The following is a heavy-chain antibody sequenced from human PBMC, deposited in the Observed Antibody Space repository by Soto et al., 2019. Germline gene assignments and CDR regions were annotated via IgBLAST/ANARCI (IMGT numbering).Heavy chain of an antibody. CDR1: GDSITDGDYY. CDR2: IYYNGII. Sequence: QVSLQESGPGLVKPSQTLSLSCTVSGDSITDGDYYWSWIRQPPGKDLEWIAYIYYNGIIHYNPSLKSRVTISLDPSKNQFSLTMTSVTDADTAVYSCARGIQEAFDPWGQGTLVTVSS. D-gene: IGHD5-18*01. J-gene: IGHJ5*02. V-gene: IGHV4-30-4*01. CDR3: ARGIQEAFDP.